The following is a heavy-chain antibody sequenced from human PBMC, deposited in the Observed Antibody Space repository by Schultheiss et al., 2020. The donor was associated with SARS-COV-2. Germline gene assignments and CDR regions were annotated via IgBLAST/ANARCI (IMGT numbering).Heavy chain of an antibody. Sequence: SETLSLTCTVSGGSISSYYWSWIRQPPGKGLEWIGSIYYSGSIYYNPSLKSRVTMSVDTSKNQFSLKLSSVTAADTAVYYCARVGYCSGGSCYGGGWFDPWGQGTLVTVSS. CDR2: IYYSGSI. D-gene: IGHD2-15*01. J-gene: IGHJ5*02. V-gene: IGHV4-39*07. CDR3: ARVGYCSGGSCYGGGWFDP. CDR1: GGSISSYY.